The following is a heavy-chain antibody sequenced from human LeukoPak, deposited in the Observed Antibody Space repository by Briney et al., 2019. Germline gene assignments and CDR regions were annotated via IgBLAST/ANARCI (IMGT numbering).Heavy chain of an antibody. CDR1: GASFNTGDYY. D-gene: IGHD3-22*01. Sequence: SQTLSLTCIVSGASFNTGDYYWNWIRQHPGKGLEWIGYIYNSGSTNYNPSLKSRVTISVDTSKNQFSLKLSSVTAADTAVYYCARGSYYYDSSGYSNWFDPWGQGTLVTVSS. CDR2: IYNSGST. V-gene: IGHV4-31*03. CDR3: ARGSYYYDSSGYSNWFDP. J-gene: IGHJ5*02.